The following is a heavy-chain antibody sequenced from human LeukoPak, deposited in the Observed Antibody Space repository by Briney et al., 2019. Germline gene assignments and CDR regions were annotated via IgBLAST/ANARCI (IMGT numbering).Heavy chain of an antibody. V-gene: IGHV3-30*02. D-gene: IGHD2-21*01. CDR3: AREPGIPLLRD. CDR2: IGSDVSYK. Sequence: GGSLRLSCAASGFTVSNSGMHWVRQAPGKGLEWVAFIGSDVSYKQYADSVKGRFTISRDNSKNTLYLQMNSLRAEDTAVYYCAREPGIPLLRDWGQGTLVTVSS. J-gene: IGHJ4*02. CDR1: GFTVSNSG.